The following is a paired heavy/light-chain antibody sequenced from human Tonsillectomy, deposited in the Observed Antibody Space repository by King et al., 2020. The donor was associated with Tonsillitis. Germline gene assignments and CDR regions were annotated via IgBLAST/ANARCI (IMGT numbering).Heavy chain of an antibody. Sequence: QVQLQESGPGLVKPSETLSLTCTVSGGSISSRNSYWGWIRQPPGKGLEWIGNIYYSGSTYNNIYYSGSTYYNPSLKSRVTISVDTSKNQFSLKLSSVTAADTAVYYCARDHVVVTVYAFDIWGQGAMVTVSS. CDR1: GGSISSRNSY. V-gene: IGHV4-39*07. D-gene: IGHD2-21*02. CDR2: IYYSGST. CDR3: ARDHVVVTVYAFDI. J-gene: IGHJ3*02.
Light chain of an antibody. Sequence: SYELTQPPSVSVSPGQTARITCSGDALPKEYTYWYRQKPGQAPVLVIYKDTERPSGIPERFSGSTSGTTVTLTISGVQAEDEADYYCQSADTIGTYWVFGGGTKLTVL. CDR2: KDT. CDR1: ALPKEY. CDR3: QSADTIGTYWV. V-gene: IGLV3-25*02. J-gene: IGLJ3*02.